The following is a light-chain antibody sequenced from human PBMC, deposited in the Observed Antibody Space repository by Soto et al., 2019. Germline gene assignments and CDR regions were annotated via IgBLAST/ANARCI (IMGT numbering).Light chain of an antibody. V-gene: IGLV2-14*01. CDR2: EVS. CDR3: SSYTSTSTRV. CDR1: SSDVGGYNY. J-gene: IGLJ1*01. Sequence: QSVLTQPAFVSGSPGQSITISCTGTSSDVGGYNYVSWYQHPPGKAPKLMISEVSNRPSGVSNRFSGSKSGNTASLTISGLQAEDEADYYCSSYTSTSTRVFGTGTKVHRP.